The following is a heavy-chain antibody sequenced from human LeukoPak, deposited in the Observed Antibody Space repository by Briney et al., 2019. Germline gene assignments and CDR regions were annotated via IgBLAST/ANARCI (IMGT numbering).Heavy chain of an antibody. CDR2: ISGSGGST. D-gene: IGHD1-26*01. V-gene: IGHV3-23*01. J-gene: IGHJ4*02. Sequence: GGSLRLSCVASGFTFGKYWMSWVRQAPGKGLEWVSAISGSGGSTYYADSVKGRFTISRDNSKNTLYLQMNSLRAEDTAVYYCAKLSVERGSHGIEWELPYFDYWGQGTLVTVSS. CDR1: GFTFGKYW. CDR3: AKLSVERGSHGIEWELPYFDY.